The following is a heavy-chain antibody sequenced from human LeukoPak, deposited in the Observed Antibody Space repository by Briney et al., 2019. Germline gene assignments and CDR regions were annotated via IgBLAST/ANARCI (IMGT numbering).Heavy chain of an antibody. CDR3: ALAVAGTTIDY. Sequence: PGRSLRLSCAASGFTFDDYDMHWVRQAPGKGXXXFSGISSHSGSIAYAHSVKRRFTLSRDHAKNSLYLQMNSLRAEDTALYYCALAVAGTTIDYWGQGTLVTVSS. V-gene: IGHV3-9*01. CDR1: GFTFDDYD. CDR2: ISSHSGSI. D-gene: IGHD6-19*01. J-gene: IGHJ4*02.